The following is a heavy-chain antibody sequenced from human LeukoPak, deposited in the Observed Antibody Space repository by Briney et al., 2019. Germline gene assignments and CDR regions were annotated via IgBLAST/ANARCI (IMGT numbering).Heavy chain of an antibody. CDR3: ARDPQTGTTGY. CDR2: IYHSGST. J-gene: IGHJ4*02. Sequence: SETLSLTCTVSGYSISSGYYWGWIRQPPGKGLEWIGSIYHSGSTYYNPSLKSRVTISVDTSKNQFSLKLSSVTAADTAVYYCARDPQTGTTGYWGQGTLVTVSS. CDR1: GYSISSGYY. V-gene: IGHV4-38-2*02. D-gene: IGHD1-1*01.